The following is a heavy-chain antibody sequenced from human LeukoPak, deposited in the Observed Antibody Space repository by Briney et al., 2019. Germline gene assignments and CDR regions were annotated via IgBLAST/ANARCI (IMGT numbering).Heavy chain of an antibody. CDR1: GYTFTGYY. CDR2: INPNSGGT. CDR3: ARADAVAAITPFDY. Sequence: ASVKVSCKASGYTFTGYYMHWVRQAPGQGLEWMGWINPNSGGTNYAQKFQGRVTMTRDTSISTAYMELSRLRSDDTAVYYCARADAVAAITPFDYWGQGTLVTVSS. D-gene: IGHD2-15*01. V-gene: IGHV1-2*02. J-gene: IGHJ4*02.